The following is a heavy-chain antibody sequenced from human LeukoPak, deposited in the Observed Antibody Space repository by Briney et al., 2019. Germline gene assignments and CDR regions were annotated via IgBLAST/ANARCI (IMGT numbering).Heavy chain of an antibody. V-gene: IGHV3-7*01. CDR1: GFRFRDYW. CDR3: AGDLTAVTSTF. D-gene: IGHD6-19*01. J-gene: IGHJ4*02. CDR2: IKPDGSQR. Sequence: GGSLRLSCAASGFRFRDYWMDWLRQAPGMGLEWVASIKPDGSQRDYVDSVKGRFTISRDNAQNSLYLQMNSLRVEDTAVYYCAGDLTAVTSTFWGQGTLVTVSS.